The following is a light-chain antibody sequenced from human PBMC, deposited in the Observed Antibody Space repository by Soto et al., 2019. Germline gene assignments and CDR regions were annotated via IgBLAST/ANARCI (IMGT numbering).Light chain of an antibody. CDR3: QSYDSSLSGSGV. V-gene: IGLV1-40*01. CDR2: GNS. J-gene: IGLJ2*01. CDR1: SSNIGAGYD. Sequence: QSVLTQPPSVYGAPGQRGTISCTGSSSNIGAGYDVHGYQQLPGTAPKLLIYGNSNRPSGVPDRFSGSKSGTSASLAITGLQAEDEADYYCQSYDSSLSGSGVFGGGTQLTVL.